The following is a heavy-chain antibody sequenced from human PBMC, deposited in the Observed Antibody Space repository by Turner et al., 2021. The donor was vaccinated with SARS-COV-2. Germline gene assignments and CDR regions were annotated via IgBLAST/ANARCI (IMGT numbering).Heavy chain of an antibody. CDR2: VVPMMRSV. Sequence: QVQLVQSGEEVKKPGSTVKVSCKASGGTFSSYDFSWVRQAPTQGLEWLGGVVPMMRSVKYAQKFHGRLTITADESTSTVHMELTNLRSEDTAVYFCARAGRVDGFYGGLDYWGRGTLVTVSS. CDR3: ARAGRVDGFYGGLDY. CDR1: GGTFSSYD. V-gene: IGHV1-69*01. J-gene: IGHJ4*02. D-gene: IGHD2-8*02.